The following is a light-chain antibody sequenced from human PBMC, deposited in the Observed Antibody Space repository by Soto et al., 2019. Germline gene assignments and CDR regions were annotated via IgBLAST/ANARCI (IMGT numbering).Light chain of an antibody. CDR3: QQYNTWPET. V-gene: IGKV3-15*01. CDR1: QSVSSN. Sequence: EIVMTQSPATLSVSPGERATLFCRASQSVSSNLAWYQQKPGQAPRLLIYGASARATGIPARFSGSGSGTEFTLTISSLQSEDFTIYYCQQYNTWPETFGQGTKVEI. CDR2: GAS. J-gene: IGKJ1*01.